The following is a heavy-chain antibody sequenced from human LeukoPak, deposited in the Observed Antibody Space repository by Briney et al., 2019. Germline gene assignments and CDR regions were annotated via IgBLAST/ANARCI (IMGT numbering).Heavy chain of an antibody. CDR2: SKGDGSST. J-gene: IGHJ5*02. Sequence: GGSLRLSCVASGFTLSSYWMHWLRHAPGKGLVWVSRSKGDGSSTSYADSVKGRFTISRDNTKNTLYLQMNSLRAEDTAVYYCARSDWFDPWGQGTLVTVSS. V-gene: IGHV3-74*01. CDR3: ARSDWFDP. CDR1: GFTLSSYW.